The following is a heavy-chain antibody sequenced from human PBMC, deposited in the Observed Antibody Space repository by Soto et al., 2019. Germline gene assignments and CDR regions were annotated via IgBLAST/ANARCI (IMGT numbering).Heavy chain of an antibody. CDR1: GFTFSSYA. V-gene: IGHV3-30-3*01. J-gene: IGHJ6*02. CDR2: ISYDGSNK. D-gene: IGHD3-10*01. CDR3: AREVIGGSPNYYYYGMDV. Sequence: GGSLRLSCAASGFTFSSYAMHWVRQAPGKGLEWVAVISYDGSNKYYADSVKGRFTISRDNSKNTLYLQMNSLRAEDTAVYYCAREVIGGSPNYYYYGMDVWGQGTTVTVSS.